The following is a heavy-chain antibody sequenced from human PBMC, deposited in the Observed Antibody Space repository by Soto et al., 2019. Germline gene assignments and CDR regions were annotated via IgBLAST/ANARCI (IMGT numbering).Heavy chain of an antibody. D-gene: IGHD5-18*01. J-gene: IGHJ4*02. CDR2: ISGSGGST. CDR3: AKDRRYSYGHDY. V-gene: IGHV3-23*01. Sequence: WGSLRLSCAASGFTFSSYAMSWVRQAPGKGLEWVSAISGSGGSTYYADSVKGRFTISRDNSKNTLYLQMNSLRAEDTAVYYCAKDRRYSYGHDYWGQGTLVTVSS. CDR1: GFTFSSYA.